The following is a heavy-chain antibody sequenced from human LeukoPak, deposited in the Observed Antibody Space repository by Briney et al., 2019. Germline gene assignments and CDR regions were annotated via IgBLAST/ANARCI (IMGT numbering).Heavy chain of an antibody. Sequence: SETLSLTCAVYGGSFSGYYWSWIRQPPGKGLEWIGEINHSGSTNYNPSLKSRVTISVDTSKNQFSLKASSVTAADTAIYYCVRHTAEKYNWFDRWGQGTLVTVSS. J-gene: IGHJ5*02. CDR1: GGSFSGYY. V-gene: IGHV4-34*01. CDR2: INHSGST. D-gene: IGHD5-24*01. CDR3: VRHTAEKYNWFDR.